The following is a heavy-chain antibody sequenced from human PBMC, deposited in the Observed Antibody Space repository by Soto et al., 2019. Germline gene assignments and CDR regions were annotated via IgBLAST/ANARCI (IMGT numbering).Heavy chain of an antibody. Sequence: EVQLLESGGGLVQPGGSLRLSCAASGFTASGFTFSSAAMSWVRQAPGKGVEWVSGLDGSGGATYYADSVKGRFTVSRDNSKSTLYLQLNSLRAEDKDVYYCAKVNPWTCLDYWGQGSLVTVSS. CDR3: AKVNPWTCLDY. D-gene: IGHD5-12*01. CDR1: GFTASGFTFSSAA. V-gene: IGHV3-23*01. J-gene: IGHJ4*02. CDR2: LDGSGGAT.